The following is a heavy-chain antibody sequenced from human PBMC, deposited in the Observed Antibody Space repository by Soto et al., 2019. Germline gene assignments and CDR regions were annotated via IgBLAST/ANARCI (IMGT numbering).Heavy chain of an antibody. CDR2: IYPGDSDT. V-gene: IGHV5-51*01. D-gene: IGHD2-15*01. CDR3: ARILSYYYYYMDV. CDR1: GYSFTSYW. Sequence: PGESLKISCKGSGYSFTSYWIGWVRQMPGKGLEWMGIIYPGDSDTRYSPSFQGQVTISADKSISTAYLQWSSLKASDTAMSYCARILSYYYYYMDVWGKGTTVTVSS. J-gene: IGHJ6*03.